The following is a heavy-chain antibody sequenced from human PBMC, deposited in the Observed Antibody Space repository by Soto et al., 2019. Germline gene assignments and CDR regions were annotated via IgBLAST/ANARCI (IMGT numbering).Heavy chain of an antibody. CDR2: IKSKSDGGTT. Sequence: GGSLRLSCAASGFTFSDAWMSWVRQAPGKGFDWVGRIKSKSDGGTTEYAAPVRGRFTISRDDSKNTLYLQMNSLKTEDTAVYYCTTDLWRIAVVVGSTGYFNPWGQGIPVTVSS. V-gene: IGHV3-15*01. CDR3: TTDLWRIAVVVGSTGYFNP. CDR1: GFTFSDAW. J-gene: IGHJ5*02. D-gene: IGHD2-15*01.